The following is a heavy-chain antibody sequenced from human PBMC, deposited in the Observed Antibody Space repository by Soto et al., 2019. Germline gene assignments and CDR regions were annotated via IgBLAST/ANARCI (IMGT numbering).Heavy chain of an antibody. CDR2: TYYRSKWYS. V-gene: IGHV6-1*01. Sequence: SQTLSLTCVISGDSVSSNSAAWNWIRQSPSRGLEWLGRTYYRSKWYSDYAVSVKSRITINPDTSKKQFSLQLNSVTPEDTAVSYCASVAAAGDAFDIWGQGTMVTVSS. CDR1: GDSVSSNSAA. CDR3: ASVAAAGDAFDI. D-gene: IGHD6-13*01. J-gene: IGHJ3*02.